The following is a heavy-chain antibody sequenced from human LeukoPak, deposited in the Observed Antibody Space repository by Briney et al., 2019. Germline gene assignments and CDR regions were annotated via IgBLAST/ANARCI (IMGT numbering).Heavy chain of an antibody. V-gene: IGHV4-4*02. D-gene: IGHD1-26*01. J-gene: IGHJ4*02. CDR3: ARESGAFSPFGF. CDR1: GGSIITTNW. CDR2: VHLNGAT. Sequence: SETLSLTCAVSGGSIITTNWWGWVRQPPGKGLEWIGEVHLNGATNYNPSLESRVSMSIDKSRNQLSLKLRSVSAADTAIYYCARESGAFSPFGFWGQGTLVTVSS.